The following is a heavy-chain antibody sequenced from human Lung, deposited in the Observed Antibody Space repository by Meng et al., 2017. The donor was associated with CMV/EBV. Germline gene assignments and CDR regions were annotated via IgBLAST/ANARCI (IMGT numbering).Heavy chain of an antibody. J-gene: IGHJ6*02. Sequence: SFIGYYWSWSRQPPGTGLEWVAEINHSGGTNYNPSLKSRVTISVDTSKNQFSLKLSSVTAADTAVYYCASSRRYYYDSSGWNYGMDVWGQGTTVTVSS. V-gene: IGHV4-34*01. CDR1: SFIGYY. CDR2: INHSGGT. CDR3: ASSRRYYYDSSGWNYGMDV. D-gene: IGHD3-22*01.